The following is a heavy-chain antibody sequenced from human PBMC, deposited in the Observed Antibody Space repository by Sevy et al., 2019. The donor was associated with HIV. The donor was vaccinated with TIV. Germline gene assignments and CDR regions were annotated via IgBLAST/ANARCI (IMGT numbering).Heavy chain of an antibody. Sequence: GGSLRLSCAASGFTFSSAWMSWVRLAPGKGLEWVGRIKSKTDGGTIDYAVPMKGRFTISREDSKNTLYLQMNSLKTEDTAVYYCITDPGYRGYDEEVINYYYYGMDVWGQGTTVTVSS. CDR2: IKSKTDGGTI. V-gene: IGHV3-15*01. CDR1: GFTFSSAW. J-gene: IGHJ6*02. CDR3: ITDPGYRGYDEEVINYYYYGMDV. D-gene: IGHD5-12*01.